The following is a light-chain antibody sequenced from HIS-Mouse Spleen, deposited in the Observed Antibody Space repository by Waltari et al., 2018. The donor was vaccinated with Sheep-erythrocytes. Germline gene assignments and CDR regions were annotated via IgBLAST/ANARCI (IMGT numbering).Light chain of an antibody. CDR2: DVS. CDR3: CSYAGSYNHV. V-gene: IGLV2-11*01. CDR1: SSDVGGYNY. J-gene: IGLJ1*01. Sequence: QSALTQPRSVSGSPGQSVIISCTGTSSDVGGYNYVSWYQPHPGKAPKLMIYDVSKRPSGVPDRFSGSKSGNTASLTISGLQAEDEADYYCCSYAGSYNHVFATGTKVTVL.